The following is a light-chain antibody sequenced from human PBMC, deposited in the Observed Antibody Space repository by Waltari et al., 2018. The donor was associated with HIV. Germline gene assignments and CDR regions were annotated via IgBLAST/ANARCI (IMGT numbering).Light chain of an antibody. CDR2: GAS. Sequence: DVHMTQSPASLSASVGDRVTISCPANQALGQSLHWYHQQTGKAPKLLIYGASNLEKGVPPRSNGSGAGTEFTFSIDPLQPEDVGTYYCQHYNCLLTFGGGTKV. CDR3: QHYNCLLT. CDR1: QALGQS. V-gene: IGKV1-33*01. J-gene: IGKJ4*01.